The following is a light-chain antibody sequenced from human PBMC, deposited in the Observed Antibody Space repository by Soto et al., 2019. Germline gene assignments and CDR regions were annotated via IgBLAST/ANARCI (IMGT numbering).Light chain of an antibody. V-gene: IGKV1-5*03. CDR1: QSVTLW. CDR2: KAS. J-gene: IGKJ5*01. CDR3: QQYNSYPYT. Sequence: DIQMTQSPSILSASVGDGVTVACRASQSVTLWLTWYQQKPGKATKLLLYKASTLESGVPSRFSGNGSETDFTLTISSLQPDDIGTYYCQQYNSYPYTFGQGARREIK.